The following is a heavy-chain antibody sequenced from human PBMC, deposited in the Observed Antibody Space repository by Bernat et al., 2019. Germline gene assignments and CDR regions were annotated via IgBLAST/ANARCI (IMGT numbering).Heavy chain of an antibody. CDR2: LWYDGSNK. V-gene: IGHV3-33*01. D-gene: IGHD6-19*01. J-gene: IGHJ6*02. CDR1: GFTFSTYG. Sequence: QVQLVESGGGVVQPGRSLRLSCAASGFTFSTYGMHWVRQAPGKGLEWVAFLWYDGSNKYYADSVKGRFTISRDNSKNTLYLQMNSLRAEDTAVYYCARDQGGWLANYYYYAMDVWGQGTTVTVSS. CDR3: ARDQGGWLANYYYYAMDV.